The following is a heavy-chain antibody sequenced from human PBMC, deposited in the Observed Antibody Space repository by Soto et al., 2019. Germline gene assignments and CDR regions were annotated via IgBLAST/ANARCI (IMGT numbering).Heavy chain of an antibody. CDR3: ARWNLAGTTIDAFDL. J-gene: IGHJ3*01. CDR1: GFTFSRNG. V-gene: IGHV3-33*01. D-gene: IGHD1-7*01. Sequence: QEQLVESGGGVVQPGRSLRLSCAASGFTFSRNGMHWIRQAPGKGRERVAIIWYHGNKENYADSVRGRFTISRDNSKNTVYLQMDSLRVEVAAVYYCARWNLAGTTIDAFDLCGQGTLVTVS. CDR2: IWYHGNKE.